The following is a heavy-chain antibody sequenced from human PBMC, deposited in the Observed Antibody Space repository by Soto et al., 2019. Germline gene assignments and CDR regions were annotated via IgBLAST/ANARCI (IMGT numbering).Heavy chain of an antibody. CDR2: IYHTGTT. V-gene: IGHV4-38-2*01. D-gene: IGHD3-3*01. Sequence: SETLSLTCAVSGDSIMGIYHWAWSRQSPGRGLEWIASIYHTGTTYYTPSLESRVTISVDTSKNQFSLRLSSVTAADSAVYFCARTDNVGYYQHFGQGNLVTVSS. J-gene: IGHJ1*01. CDR3: ARTDNVGYYQH. CDR1: GDSIMGIYH.